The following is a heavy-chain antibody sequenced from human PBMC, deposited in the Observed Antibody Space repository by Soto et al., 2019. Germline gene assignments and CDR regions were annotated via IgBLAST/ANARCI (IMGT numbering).Heavy chain of an antibody. Sequence: ASVKVSCKASGGTFSSYAISWVRQAPGQGLEWMGGIIPIFGTANYAQKFQGRVTITADKSTSTAYMELSSLRSEDTAVYYCAREGSVPKTYYYDSSGYFDYWGQGTLVTVSS. V-gene: IGHV1-69*06. CDR3: AREGSVPKTYYYDSSGYFDY. CDR1: GGTFSSYA. J-gene: IGHJ4*02. D-gene: IGHD3-22*01. CDR2: IIPIFGTA.